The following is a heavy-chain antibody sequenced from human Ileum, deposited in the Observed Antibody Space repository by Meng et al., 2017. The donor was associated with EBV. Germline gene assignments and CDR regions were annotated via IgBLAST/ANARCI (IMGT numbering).Heavy chain of an antibody. J-gene: IGHJ4*02. V-gene: IGHV4-4*02. CDR1: GVAMISTDTW. CDR2: IFHAGNT. D-gene: IGHD3-16*01. CDR3: ALGSHYTWDV. Sequence: GSGRVVVKLSGTLCLNGGVSGVAMISTDTWWGWVCQPLGKGLEWIGEIFHAGNTNYNTSLKSQVTMSVEPSKNQFSMKLSSVTAADSAVYYCALGSHYTWDVWGQGTLVTVS.